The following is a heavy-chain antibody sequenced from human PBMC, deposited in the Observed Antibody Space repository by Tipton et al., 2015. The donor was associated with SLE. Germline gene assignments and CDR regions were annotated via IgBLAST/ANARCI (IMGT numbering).Heavy chain of an antibody. J-gene: IGHJ4*02. Sequence: TLSLTCTVSGGSISSSSYYWSWIRQPAGKGLEWIGHIYTSGSTNYNPSLKSRVTITVDTSKNQFSLKLSSVTAADTTVYYCARGFQCWGQGTLVTVSS. CDR1: GGSISSSSYY. CDR3: ARGFQC. CDR2: IYTSGST. V-gene: IGHV4-61*09. D-gene: IGHD6-19*01.